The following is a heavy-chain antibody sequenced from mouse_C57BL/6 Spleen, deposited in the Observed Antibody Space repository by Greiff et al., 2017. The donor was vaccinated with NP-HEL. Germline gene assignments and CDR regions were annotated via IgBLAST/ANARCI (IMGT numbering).Heavy chain of an antibody. J-gene: IGHJ3*01. Sequence: VKLMEPGPELVKPGASVKISCKASGYAFSSSWMNWVKQRPGKGLEWIGRIYPGDGDTNYNGKFKGKATLTADKSSSTAYMQLSSLTSEDSAVYFCARADYAWFAYWGQGTLVTVSA. V-gene: IGHV1-82*01. D-gene: IGHD2-4*01. CDR1: GYAFSSSW. CDR3: ARADYAWFAY. CDR2: IYPGDGDT.